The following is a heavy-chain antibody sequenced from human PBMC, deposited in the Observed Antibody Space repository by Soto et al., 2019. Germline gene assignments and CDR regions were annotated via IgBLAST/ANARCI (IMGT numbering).Heavy chain of an antibody. Sequence: QVQLQESGPGLVKSSETLSLTCSVSGGSMRNYFWTWIRQPPGKGLEWIGYIHYSGATRFFPSYDPSLRGRVTISEYTSKNQFALKLLSVTTADTAVYFCAAGESSSRNLAPYYLDFWGQGTLVTVSS. D-gene: IGHD6-13*01. CDR1: GGSMRNYF. CDR2: IHYSGAT. CDR3: AAGESSSRNLAPYYLDF. V-gene: IGHV4-59*01. J-gene: IGHJ4*02.